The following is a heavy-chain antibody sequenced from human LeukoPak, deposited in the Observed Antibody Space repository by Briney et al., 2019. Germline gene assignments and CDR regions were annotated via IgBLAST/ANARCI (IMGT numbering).Heavy chain of an antibody. CDR2: ISNDGDKK. Sequence: PGGSLRLSCTASGFTFSRDAVHWVRQAPGKGLEWVAVISNDGDKKYYADSVKGRFTISRDNFRSTLYLQMDRLTTEDTAMYLCARSNPGPDTLHLIDSWGQGTLVTVSS. CDR1: GFTFSRDA. V-gene: IGHV3-30-3*01. CDR3: ARSNPGPDTLHLIDS. J-gene: IGHJ4*02. D-gene: IGHD4-11*01.